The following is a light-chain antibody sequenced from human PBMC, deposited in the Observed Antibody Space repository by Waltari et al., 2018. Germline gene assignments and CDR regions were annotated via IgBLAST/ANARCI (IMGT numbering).Light chain of an antibody. CDR2: VNSDGSH. Sequence: QLVLTQSPSASASLGASVKLTCTLSSGHSSTVIAWLQQQPEKGPRYLMKVNSDGSHSKGDEIPDRLSGSSSGAERYLTISSLQSEDEADYYCQTGGHGTWVFGGGTKLTVL. CDR1: SGHSSTV. V-gene: IGLV4-69*01. CDR3: QTGGHGTWV. J-gene: IGLJ3*02.